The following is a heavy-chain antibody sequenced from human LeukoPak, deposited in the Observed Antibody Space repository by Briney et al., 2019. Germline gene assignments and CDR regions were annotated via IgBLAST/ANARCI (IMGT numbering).Heavy chain of an antibody. CDR1: GGTFSIYA. V-gene: IGHV1-69*06. J-gene: IGHJ3*02. CDR2: IIPIFGTA. Sequence: SVKVTCKASGGTFSIYAISWVRQAPGQGLEWMGGIIPIFGTANYAQKFQGRVTVTADKSTSTAYMELSSLRSEDTAVYYCARDVYYDSSGYYRAFDIWGQGTMVTVSS. CDR3: ARDVYYDSSGYYRAFDI. D-gene: IGHD3-22*01.